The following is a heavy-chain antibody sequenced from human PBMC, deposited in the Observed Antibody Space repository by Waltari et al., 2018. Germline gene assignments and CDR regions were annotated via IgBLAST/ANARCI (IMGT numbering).Heavy chain of an antibody. Sequence: EVQVVESGGGLVQPGGSLRLSCAASGFSLSTYWMSWFRQAPGKGLEWVANIKYDASEKYYVDSVKGRFTISRDNAKNSLDLQMNTLRVEDTAVYYCARVDSSSGYWGQGTLVTVSS. V-gene: IGHV3-7*03. CDR2: IKYDASEK. CDR1: GFSLSTYW. CDR3: ARVDSSSGY. J-gene: IGHJ4*02. D-gene: IGHD6-13*01.